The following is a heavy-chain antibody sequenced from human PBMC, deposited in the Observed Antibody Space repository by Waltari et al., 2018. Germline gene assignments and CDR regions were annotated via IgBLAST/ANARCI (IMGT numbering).Heavy chain of an antibody. J-gene: IGHJ2*01. CDR3: ARDSFPFGGNSGYFDL. V-gene: IGHV3-30-3*01. Sequence: QVQLVESGGGVVQPGRSLRLSCAASGFTFSSYAMHWVRQAPGKGLEWVAVISYDGSNKYYADSVKGRFTISRDNSKNTLYLQMNSLRAEDTAVYYCARDSFPFGGNSGYFDLWGRGTLVTVSS. D-gene: IGHD2-21*02. CDR2: ISYDGSNK. CDR1: GFTFSSYA.